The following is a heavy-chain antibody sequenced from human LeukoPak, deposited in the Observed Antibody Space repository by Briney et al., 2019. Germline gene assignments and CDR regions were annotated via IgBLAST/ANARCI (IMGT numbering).Heavy chain of an antibody. CDR2: IYHSGST. D-gene: IGHD6-6*01. V-gene: IGHV4-34*01. CDR1: GGSFSGYY. CDR3: ARGVARSSKFHFSYYFDY. Sequence: SETLSLTCAVYGGSFSGYYWGWIRQPPGKGLEWIGSIYHSGSTYYNPSLKSRVTISVDTSKNQFSLNLSSVTAADTAVYYCARGVARSSKFHFSYYFDYWGQGTLVTVSS. J-gene: IGHJ4*02.